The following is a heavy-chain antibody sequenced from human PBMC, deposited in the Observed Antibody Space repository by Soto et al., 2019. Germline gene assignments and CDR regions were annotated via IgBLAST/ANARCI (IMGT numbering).Heavy chain of an antibody. Sequence: SETLSLTCTVSGGSVSSGSYYWSWIRQPPGKGLEWIGYIYYSGSTNYNPSLKSRVTISVDTSKNQFSLKLSSVTAADTAVYYCGSYKVTTDIDYWGQGTLVTVSS. CDR3: GSYKVTTDIDY. CDR1: GGSVSSGSYY. J-gene: IGHJ4*02. CDR2: IYYSGST. V-gene: IGHV4-61*01. D-gene: IGHD4-17*01.